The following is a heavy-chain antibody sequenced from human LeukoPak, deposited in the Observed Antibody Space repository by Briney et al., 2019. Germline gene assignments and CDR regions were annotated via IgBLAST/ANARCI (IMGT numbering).Heavy chain of an antibody. CDR1: GGSISSYY. Sequence: PSETLSLACTVSGGSISSYYWSWIRQPPGKGLEWIGYIYYSGGTNYNPSLKSRVTVSVDTSKNQFSLKLSSVTAADTAVYYCARGTGTTEFDYWGQGTLVTVSS. CDR3: ARGTGTTEFDY. CDR2: IYYSGGT. V-gene: IGHV4-59*08. D-gene: IGHD1-7*01. J-gene: IGHJ4*02.